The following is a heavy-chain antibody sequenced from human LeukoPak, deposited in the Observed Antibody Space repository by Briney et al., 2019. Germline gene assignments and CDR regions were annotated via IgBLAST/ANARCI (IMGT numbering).Heavy chain of an antibody. CDR2: IIPIFGIA. J-gene: IGHJ6*02. D-gene: IGHD4-23*01. V-gene: IGHV1-69*04. CDR3: AREDYGGLLYYYGMDV. Sequence: SVKVSCKASGGTFSSYAISWVRQAPGQGLEWMGRIIPIFGIANYAQKFQGRVTITADKSTSTAYMELSSLRSEDTAVYYCAREDYGGLLYYYGMDVWGQGTMVTVSS. CDR1: GGTFSSYA.